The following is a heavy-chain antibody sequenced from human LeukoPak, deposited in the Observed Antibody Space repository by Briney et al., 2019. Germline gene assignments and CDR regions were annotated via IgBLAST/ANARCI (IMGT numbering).Heavy chain of an antibody. J-gene: IGHJ4*02. CDR1: GGSISSSSSYY. CDR3: SRESGAFCPFGY. V-gene: IGHV4-39*07. CDR2: ISLAGRT. Sequence: PSETLSLTCTVSGGSISSSSSYYWAWIRQPPGQGLEWIGEISLAGRTNYNPSLNGRVTMSLDESSNQLSLNLTSVTAADTAIYYCSRESGAFCPFGYWGQGTLVIVPS. D-gene: IGHD1-26*01.